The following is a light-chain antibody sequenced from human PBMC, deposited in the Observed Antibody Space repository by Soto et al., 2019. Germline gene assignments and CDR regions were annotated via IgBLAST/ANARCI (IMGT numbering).Light chain of an antibody. CDR3: QQDDNLPLT. CDR2: DAS. Sequence: DLQMTQSPSSLSASVGDRVTITCQASQDISNYLNWYQQKPGKAPKLLIYDASNFETGVPSRFSGSGSGTDFTFTISSLQPEDIATYYCQQDDNLPLTFGGGTKVEIK. J-gene: IGKJ4*01. V-gene: IGKV1-33*01. CDR1: QDISNY.